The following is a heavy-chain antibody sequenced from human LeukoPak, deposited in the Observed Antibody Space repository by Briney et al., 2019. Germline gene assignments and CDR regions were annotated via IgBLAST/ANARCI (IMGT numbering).Heavy chain of an antibody. Sequence: SETLSLTCAVYGGSFSGYYWSWNRQPPGKGLEWIGEINHSGSTNYNPSLKSRVTISVDTSKNQFSLKVTSVTAADTAVYYCARDRYDSWSGYRPSPDAFDIWGQGTMVTVSS. J-gene: IGHJ3*02. CDR2: INHSGST. CDR3: ARDRYDSWSGYRPSPDAFDI. D-gene: IGHD3-3*01. V-gene: IGHV4-34*01. CDR1: GGSFSGYY.